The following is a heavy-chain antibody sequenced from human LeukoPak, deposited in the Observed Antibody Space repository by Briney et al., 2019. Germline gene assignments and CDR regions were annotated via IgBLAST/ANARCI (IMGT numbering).Heavy chain of an antibody. CDR1: GFTSSSYW. V-gene: IGHV3-74*01. CDR3: ARDYYYGSGSYIPYYYYYYMDV. Sequence: GGSLRLSCAVSGFTSSSYWMHWVRQAPGKGLVWVSRINNDGTYTVYADSVKGRFTISRDNAKNSLYLQMNSLRAEDTALYHCARDYYYGSGSYIPYYYYYYMDVWGKGTTVTISS. D-gene: IGHD3-10*01. J-gene: IGHJ6*03. CDR2: INNDGTYT.